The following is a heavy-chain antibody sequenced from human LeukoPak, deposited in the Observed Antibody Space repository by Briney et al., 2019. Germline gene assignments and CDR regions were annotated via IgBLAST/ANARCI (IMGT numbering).Heavy chain of an antibody. CDR2: ISSNGGST. J-gene: IGHJ5*02. V-gene: IGHV3-64*01. D-gene: IGHD6-6*01. Sequence: GGSLRLSCAASGFTFSSYAVHWVRQAPGKGLEYDSAISSNGGSTYYANSVKGRFTISRDNSKNTLYLQMGSLRAEDMAVYYCARGSSSSYDNWFDPWGQGTLVTVSS. CDR1: GFTFSSYA. CDR3: ARGSSSSYDNWFDP.